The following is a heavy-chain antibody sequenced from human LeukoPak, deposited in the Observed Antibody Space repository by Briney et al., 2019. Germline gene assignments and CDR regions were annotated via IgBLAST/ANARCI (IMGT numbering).Heavy chain of an antibody. CDR1: GYTFTGYY. CDR3: ARATVYCPLRY. Sequence: ASVKVSCKASGYTFTGYYMNWVRQAPGQGLEWMGWINPNSGSTNYAQKFQGRVTMTRDTSISTAYMELSRLRSDDTAVYYGARATVYCPLRYWAQGPLVTVSP. D-gene: IGHD3-9*01. J-gene: IGHJ4*02. V-gene: IGHV1-2*02. CDR2: INPNSGST.